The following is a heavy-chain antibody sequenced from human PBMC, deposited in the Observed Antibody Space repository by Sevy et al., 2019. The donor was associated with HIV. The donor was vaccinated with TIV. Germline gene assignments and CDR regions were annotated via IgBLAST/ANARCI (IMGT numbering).Heavy chain of an antibody. D-gene: IGHD3-9*01. J-gene: IGHJ6*02. CDR1: GGSFSGYY. Sequence: SETLSLTCAVYGGSFSGYYWSWIRQPPGKGLEWIGEINHSGSTNYNPSLKSRVTISVDTSKNQFSLKLSSVTAADTAVYYCARGPHYDILTGYLHYYGMDVWGQGTLVTVSS. V-gene: IGHV4-34*01. CDR2: INHSGST. CDR3: ARGPHYDILTGYLHYYGMDV.